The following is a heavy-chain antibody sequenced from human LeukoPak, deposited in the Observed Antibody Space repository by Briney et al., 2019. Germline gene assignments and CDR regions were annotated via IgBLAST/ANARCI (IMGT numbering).Heavy chain of an antibody. CDR1: GGSISSGGYY. D-gene: IGHD1-1*01. J-gene: IGHJ4*02. Sequence: SQTLSLTCTVSGGSISSGGYYWSWIRQHPGKGLEWVGSIYYSGSTNYNPSLQGRVTISLDTSRNQFSLKLSSVTAADTAVYYCASGDNDPLFDYWGQGTLVTVSS. V-gene: IGHV4-31*03. CDR3: ASGDNDPLFDY. CDR2: IYYSGST.